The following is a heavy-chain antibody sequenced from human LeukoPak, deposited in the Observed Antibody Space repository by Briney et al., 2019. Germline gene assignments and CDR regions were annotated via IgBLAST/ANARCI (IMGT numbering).Heavy chain of an antibody. CDR1: GFIFSAYA. Sequence: GGSLRLSCEASGFIFSAYAMTWVRQAPGKGLQWVSGISGNGDSTYYADSVRGRFTVSSDESKNTVYLQLNSLRADDTAVYYCAKGAFAVSFRSNWFDSWGQGTLVTVSS. V-gene: IGHV3-23*01. D-gene: IGHD3-3*01. CDR2: ISGNGDST. CDR3: AKGAFAVSFRSNWFDS. J-gene: IGHJ5*01.